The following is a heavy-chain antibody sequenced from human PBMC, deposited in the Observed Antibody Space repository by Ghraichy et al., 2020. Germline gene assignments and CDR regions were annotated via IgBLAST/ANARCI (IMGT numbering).Heavy chain of an antibody. CDR2: IYYSGST. Sequence: SETLSLTCTVSGGSISSYYWSWIRQPPGKGLEWIGYIYYSGSTNYNPSLKSRVTISVDTSKNQFSLKLSSVTAADTAVYYCARASSPSSSRLYYYGMDVWGQGTTVTVSS. D-gene: IGHD6-6*01. J-gene: IGHJ6*02. CDR1: GGSISSYY. V-gene: IGHV4-59*01. CDR3: ARASSPSSSRLYYYGMDV.